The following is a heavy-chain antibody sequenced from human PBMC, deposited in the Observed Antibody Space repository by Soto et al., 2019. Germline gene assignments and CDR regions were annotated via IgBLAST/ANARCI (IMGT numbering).Heavy chain of an antibody. CDR1: GYTFTNYW. J-gene: IGHJ6*02. V-gene: IGHV5-51*01. CDR3: AASIFYYGLDV. Sequence: PGESLKISCKGSGYTFTNYWIGWVRQMPGKGLEWMGIIYPGDSDTKYNPSFQGQVTISADKSITTTYLQWSSLKASDTAIYYCAASIFYYGLDVWGQGTTVTVSS. CDR2: IYPGDSDT.